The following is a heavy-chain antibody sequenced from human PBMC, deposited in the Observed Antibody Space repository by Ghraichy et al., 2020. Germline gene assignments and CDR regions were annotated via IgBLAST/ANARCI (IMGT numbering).Heavy chain of an antibody. Sequence: SETLSLTCAVSGGSISSSNWWSWVRQPPGKGLEWIGEIYHSGSTNYNPSLKSRVTISVDKSKNQFSLKLSSVTAADTAVYYCARGDDSSGYLFDYWGQGTLVTVSS. J-gene: IGHJ4*02. D-gene: IGHD3-22*01. CDR3: ARGDDSSGYLFDY. CDR1: GGSISSSNW. CDR2: IYHSGST. V-gene: IGHV4-4*02.